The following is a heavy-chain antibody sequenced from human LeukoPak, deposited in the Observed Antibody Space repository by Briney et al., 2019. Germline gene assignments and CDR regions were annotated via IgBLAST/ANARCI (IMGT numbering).Heavy chain of an antibody. Sequence: PGGSLRLPCAASGFTFSSYAMHWVRQAPGKGLEWVAVISYDGSNKYHADSVKGRFTISRDNSKNTLYLQMNSLRAEDTAVYYCAREYGGNYYDSSGYFGELQVYYYYYMDVWGKGTTVTVSS. J-gene: IGHJ6*03. CDR2: ISYDGSNK. CDR3: AREYGGNYYDSSGYFGELQVYYYYYMDV. CDR1: GFTFSSYA. D-gene: IGHD3-22*01. V-gene: IGHV3-30*01.